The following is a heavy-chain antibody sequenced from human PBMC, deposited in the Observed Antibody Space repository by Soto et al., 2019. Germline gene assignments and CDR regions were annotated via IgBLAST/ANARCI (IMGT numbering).Heavy chain of an antibody. V-gene: IGHV1-18*01. CDR2: ISGYNGNT. D-gene: IGHD1-1*01. CDR1: GYSFTNYG. J-gene: IGHJ4*02. CDR3: ARANTWVTGRVGTH. Sequence: QIHLEQSRIEMKEPGTSLKISCATSGYSFTNYGISWVRQAPGQGLEWMGWISGYNGNTKYAQSFHDRVVMTADKFTSTGDLEMRNLRSNDTAVYYCARANTWVTGRVGTHWGQGTKVTVSS.